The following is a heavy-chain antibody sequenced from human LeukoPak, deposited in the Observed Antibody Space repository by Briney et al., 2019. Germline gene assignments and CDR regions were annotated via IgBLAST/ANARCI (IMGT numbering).Heavy chain of an antibody. D-gene: IGHD2-2*02. V-gene: IGHV1-2*02. J-gene: IGHJ4*02. CDR1: GYTFTGYY. Sequence: ASVKVSCKASGYTFTGYYMHWVRQAPGQGLEWMGWINPNSGGTNYAQKFQGRVTMTRDTSISTAYMERSRLRSDDTAVYYCARDVPDIVVVPAAIGEYRYYFDYWGEGTLVTVSS. CDR2: INPNSGGT. CDR3: ARDVPDIVVVPAAIGEYRYYFDY.